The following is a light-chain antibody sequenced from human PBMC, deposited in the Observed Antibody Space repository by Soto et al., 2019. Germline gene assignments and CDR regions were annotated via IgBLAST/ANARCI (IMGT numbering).Light chain of an antibody. Sequence: EIVLTQSPGTLSLSPGERATLSCRASQSVSSNYLAWYQQKPGQAPRLLIYGASSRATGIPDRFSGSGSGTDFTLTISSLELEDFAVYYCQQYGSSPLFAFGPGTEVDLK. V-gene: IGKV3-20*01. CDR3: QQYGSSPLFA. CDR1: QSVSSNY. CDR2: GAS. J-gene: IGKJ3*01.